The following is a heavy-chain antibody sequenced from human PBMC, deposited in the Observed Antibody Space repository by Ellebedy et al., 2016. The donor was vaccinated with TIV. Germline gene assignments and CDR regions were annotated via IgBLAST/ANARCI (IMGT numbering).Heavy chain of an antibody. J-gene: IGHJ4*02. D-gene: IGHD6-19*01. CDR2: IIPILGIA. Sequence: ASVKVSCKASGSTFNSYAITWVRQAPGQGLEWMGRIIPILGIANYAQKFQGRVTITADKSTSTAYMELSSLRSEDTAVYYCARDDAVAGVDYWGQGTLVAVSS. CDR3: ARDDAVAGVDY. V-gene: IGHV1-69*04. CDR1: GSTFNSYA.